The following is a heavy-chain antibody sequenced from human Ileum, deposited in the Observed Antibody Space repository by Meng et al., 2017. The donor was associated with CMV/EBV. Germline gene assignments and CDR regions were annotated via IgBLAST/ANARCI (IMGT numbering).Heavy chain of an antibody. Sequence: SCAASGFTFSSYGMHWVRQAPGKGLEWVAVIWYDGSNKYYADSVKGRFTISRDNSKNTLYLQMNSLRAEDTAVYYCAKGGDGYNGGWFDPWGQGTLVTVSS. CDR2: IWYDGSNK. J-gene: IGHJ5*02. D-gene: IGHD5-24*01. V-gene: IGHV3-33*06. CDR3: AKGGDGYNGGWFDP. CDR1: GFTFSSYG.